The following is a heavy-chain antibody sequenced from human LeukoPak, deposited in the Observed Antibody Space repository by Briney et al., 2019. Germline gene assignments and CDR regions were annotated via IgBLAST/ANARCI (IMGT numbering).Heavy chain of an antibody. CDR2: INPNSGGT. Sequence: ASVKVSCKASGYTFAGYYMHWVRQAPGQGLEWMGWINPNSGGTNYAQKFQGRVTMTRDTSISTAYMELSRLRDDDTSVYYCAKALWNQAFDPAGIYDWGQGTLVTVSS. CDR1: GYTFAGYY. CDR3: AKALWNQAFDPAGIYD. J-gene: IGHJ4*02. D-gene: IGHD3-10*01. V-gene: IGHV1-2*02.